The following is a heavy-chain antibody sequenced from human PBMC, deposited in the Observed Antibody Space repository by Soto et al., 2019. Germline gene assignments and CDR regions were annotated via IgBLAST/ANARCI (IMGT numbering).Heavy chain of an antibody. V-gene: IGHV1-46*02. J-gene: IGHJ3*02. CDR3: AKHCGGDCSNGFDI. D-gene: IGHD2-21*02. Sequence: AAVKVSCKTSAYIFNNYYMHWVRQAPGQGLEWMGVMTPSDGSTNYAQSFQGRVTMTRDTSTRTVYVELSSLRSEDTAVYYCAKHCGGDCSNGFDIWGQGTKVTVSS. CDR2: MTPSDGST. CDR1: AYIFNNYY.